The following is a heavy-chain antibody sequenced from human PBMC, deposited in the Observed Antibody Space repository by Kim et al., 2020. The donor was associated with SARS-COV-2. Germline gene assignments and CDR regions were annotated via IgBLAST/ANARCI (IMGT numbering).Heavy chain of an antibody. J-gene: IGHJ4*02. V-gene: IGHV4-4*02. Sequence: PTLKSRVTISIDKSKNQFSLRLRSVTAADTAVYYCARSITICGVVITFDYWGQGTLVTVSS. D-gene: IGHD3-3*01. CDR3: ARSITICGVVITFDY.